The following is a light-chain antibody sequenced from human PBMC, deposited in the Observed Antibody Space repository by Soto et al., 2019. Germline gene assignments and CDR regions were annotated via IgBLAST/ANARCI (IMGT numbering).Light chain of an antibody. V-gene: IGLV1-40*01. Sequence: QSVLTQPPSVSGAPGQRVSISCTGSTSNIGAPYDVHWYQHLPGAAPKLLIYGDNNRPSGVPDRFSGSKSGTSASLAITSLQAEDEADYCCQSYDINLHNYVFGTGTKVTVL. J-gene: IGLJ1*01. CDR2: GDN. CDR3: QSYDINLHNYV. CDR1: TSNIGAPYD.